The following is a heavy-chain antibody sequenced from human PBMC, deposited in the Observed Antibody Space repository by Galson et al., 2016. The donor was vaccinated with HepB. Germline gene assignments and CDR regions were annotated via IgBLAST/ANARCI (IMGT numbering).Heavy chain of an antibody. V-gene: IGHV1-69*04. CDR1: GATFSSYA. D-gene: IGHD2-15*01. Sequence: SVKVSCKASGATFSSYAISWVRQAPGQGLEWMGRIIPILGIPKYAQKFQGRVTITADKSTRTGYMEMSSLGSEDTAVYYCARGPRGIIDVVAATRSMDVWGQGTTVTVSS. J-gene: IGHJ6*02. CDR3: ARGPRGIIDVVAATRSMDV. CDR2: IIPILGIP.